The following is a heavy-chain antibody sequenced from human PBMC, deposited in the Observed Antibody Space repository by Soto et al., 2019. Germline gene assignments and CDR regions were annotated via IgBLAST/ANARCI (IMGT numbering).Heavy chain of an antibody. J-gene: IGHJ6*02. CDR1: VGSFSVYY. CDR3: AREAGYSSSWYTLPRPRYYYYGMDV. Sequence: SETLALTCAISVGSFSVYYWSWIRQPPGKGLDLIGETNHSGSTNYNPSLKSRVTISVDTSKNQFSLKLSSVTAADTAVYYCAREAGYSSSWYTLPRPRYYYYGMDVWGQGTTFTVSS. V-gene: IGHV4-34*01. D-gene: IGHD6-13*01. CDR2: TNHSGST.